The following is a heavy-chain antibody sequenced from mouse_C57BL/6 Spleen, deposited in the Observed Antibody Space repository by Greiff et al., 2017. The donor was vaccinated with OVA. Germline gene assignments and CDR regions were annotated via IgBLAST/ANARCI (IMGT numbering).Heavy chain of an antibody. CDR3: AISRDGNPWYAY. D-gene: IGHD2-1*01. Sequence: QVQLQQSGAELARPGASVKMSCKASGYTFTSYTMHWVKQRPGQGLEWIGYINPSSGYTKYNQKFKDKATLTADKSSSPTYMQLSSLTSEDSAVYDCAISRDGNPWYAYWGQGTLVTVSA. CDR1: GYTFTSYT. V-gene: IGHV1-4*01. J-gene: IGHJ3*01. CDR2: INPSSGYT.